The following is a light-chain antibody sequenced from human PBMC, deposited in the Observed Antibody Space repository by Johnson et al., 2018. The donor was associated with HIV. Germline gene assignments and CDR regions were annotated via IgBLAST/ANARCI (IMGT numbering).Light chain of an antibody. Sequence: QSVLTQPPSVSAAPGQKVTISCSGSSSDMGNYAVSWYQQLPGTAPKLLIYENNKRPSGIPDRFSASKSGASATLGITGLQTGDEADYYCGTWDSSLTSGGIFGPGTKVTCL. CDR3: GTWDSSLTSGGI. J-gene: IGLJ1*01. V-gene: IGLV1-51*02. CDR1: SSDMGNYA. CDR2: ENN.